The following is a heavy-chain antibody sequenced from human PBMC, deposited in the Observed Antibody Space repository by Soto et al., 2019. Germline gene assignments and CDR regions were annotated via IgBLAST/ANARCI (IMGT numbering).Heavy chain of an antibody. Sequence: QVQLVQSGAEVKKPGASVKVSCKASGYTFTGYYMHWVRQAPGQGLEWMGWINPNSGGTNYAQKCQGWVTMTRDTSISTAYMELSRLRSDDTAVYYCAGGRLSGAHAFDIWGQGTMVTVSS. J-gene: IGHJ3*02. D-gene: IGHD3-16*01. CDR1: GYTFTGYY. CDR2: INPNSGGT. CDR3: AGGRLSGAHAFDI. V-gene: IGHV1-2*04.